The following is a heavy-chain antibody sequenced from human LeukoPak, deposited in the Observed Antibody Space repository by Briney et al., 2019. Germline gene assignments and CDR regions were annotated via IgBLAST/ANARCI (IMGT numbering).Heavy chain of an antibody. J-gene: IGHJ3*02. CDR3: ARAGDIVVVSYALDAFDI. CDR2: INHSGST. Sequence: SETLSLTCAVYGGSFSGYYWGWIRQPPGKGLEWIGEINHSGSTNYNPSLKSRVTISVDTSKNQFSLKLSSVTAADTAVYYCARAGDIVVVSYALDAFDIWGQGTMVTVSS. V-gene: IGHV4-34*01. CDR1: GGSFSGYY. D-gene: IGHD3-22*01.